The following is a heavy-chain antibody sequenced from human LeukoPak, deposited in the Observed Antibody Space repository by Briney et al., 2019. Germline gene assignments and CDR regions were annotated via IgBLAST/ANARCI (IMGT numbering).Heavy chain of an antibody. CDR3: ARAGSSWYYFDY. D-gene: IGHD6-13*01. CDR1: GGSISSGDYY. V-gene: IGHV4-30-4*08. J-gene: IGHJ4*02. Sequence: SETLSLTCTVSGGSISSGDYYWRWIRQPPGKGLEWIGYIYYSGSTYYNPSLKSRVTISVDTSKNQFSLKLSSVTAADTAVYYCARAGSSWYYFDYWGQGTLVTVSS. CDR2: IYYSGST.